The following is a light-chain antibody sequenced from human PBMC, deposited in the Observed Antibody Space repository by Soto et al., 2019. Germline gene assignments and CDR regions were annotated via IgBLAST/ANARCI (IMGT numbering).Light chain of an antibody. CDR1: QSVSSSY. V-gene: IGKV3-20*01. CDR2: GAS. J-gene: IGKJ1*01. Sequence: EIVLTQSPGTLSLSQGERATLSCRASQSVSSSYLAWYQQKPGQAPRLLIYGASSSATGIPDRFSGSGSGTDFTLTISRLEPEDFAVYYCQQYGSSPRTFGQGTKVDIK. CDR3: QQYGSSPRT.